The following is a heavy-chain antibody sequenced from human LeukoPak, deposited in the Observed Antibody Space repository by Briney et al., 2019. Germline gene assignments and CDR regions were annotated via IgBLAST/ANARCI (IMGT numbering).Heavy chain of an antibody. J-gene: IGHJ4*02. D-gene: IGHD1-26*01. V-gene: IGHV3-66*01. CDR1: GFTVSSNY. CDR2: ISSSGST. CDR3: AREPNYSGSIDY. Sequence: GGSLRLSCAASGFTVSSNYINWVRQAPGRGLEWVSLISSSGSTYYADSVKGRFTISRDNSKNSLYLQMNSLRTEDTAVYYCAREPNYSGSIDYWGQGTLVTVSS.